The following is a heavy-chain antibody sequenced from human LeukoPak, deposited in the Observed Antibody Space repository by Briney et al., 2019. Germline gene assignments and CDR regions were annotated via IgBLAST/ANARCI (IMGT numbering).Heavy chain of an antibody. Sequence: ASVKVSCKASGYTFTGYYMHWVRQAPGQGLEWMGWINPKSGGTNYAQKFQGRVTMTRDTSISTAYMELSRLRSDDTAVYYCAGLGRSLLEWPFDYWGQGTLVTVSS. CDR2: INPKSGGT. CDR3: AGLGRSLLEWPFDY. CDR1: GYTFTGYY. V-gene: IGHV1-2*02. D-gene: IGHD3-3*01. J-gene: IGHJ4*02.